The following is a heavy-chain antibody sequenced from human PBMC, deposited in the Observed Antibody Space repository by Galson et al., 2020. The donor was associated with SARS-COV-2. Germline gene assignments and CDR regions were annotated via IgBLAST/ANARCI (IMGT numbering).Heavy chain of an antibody. CDR1: GFTFSSYA. J-gene: IGHJ5*02. CDR3: ARDGGNWFEP. V-gene: IGHV3-30-3*01. Sequence: TGGSLRLSCAASGFTFSSYAMHWVRQAPGKGLEWVAVISYDGSNKYYADSVKGRFTISRDNSKNTLYLQMNSLRAEDTAVYYCARDGGNWFEPWVQGTLVTVSS. CDR2: ISYDGSNK. D-gene: IGHD3-16*01.